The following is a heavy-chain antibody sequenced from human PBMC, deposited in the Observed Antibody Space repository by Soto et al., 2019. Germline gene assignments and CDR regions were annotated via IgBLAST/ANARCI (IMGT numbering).Heavy chain of an antibody. CDR3: ARGNMVGS. V-gene: IGHV3-30-3*01. CDR1: GFTFSSYA. Sequence: QVQLVESGGGVVQPGRSLRLSYAASGFTFSSYAMHWVRQAPGKGLEWVAVISYDGSNKYYADSVKGRFTISRDNSKNTLYLQMNSLRAEDTAVYYCARGNMVGSWGKGTLVTVSS. J-gene: IGHJ4*02. D-gene: IGHD2-15*01. CDR2: ISYDGSNK.